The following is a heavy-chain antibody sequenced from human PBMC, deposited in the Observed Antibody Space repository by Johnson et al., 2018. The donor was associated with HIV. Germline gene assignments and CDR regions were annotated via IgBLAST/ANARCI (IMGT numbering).Heavy chain of an antibody. D-gene: IGHD1-26*01. CDR1: GFTFDDYG. V-gene: IGHV3-20*04. Sequence: VQLVESGGGVVQPGRSVRLSCAASGFTFDDYGMTWVRQVPGKGLEWVSGINWNGGSTGYADSVKGRFTISRDNSKNSLTLQMNSLRAADTALYFCARAYPLGVTLFSAFDIWGQGTMVTVSS. CDR2: INWNGGST. J-gene: IGHJ3*02. CDR3: ARAYPLGVTLFSAFDI.